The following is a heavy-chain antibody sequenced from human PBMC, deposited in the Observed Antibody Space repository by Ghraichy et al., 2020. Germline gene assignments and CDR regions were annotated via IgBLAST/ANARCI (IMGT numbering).Heavy chain of an antibody. J-gene: IGHJ4*02. CDR2: ISSSSSTI. D-gene: IGHD3-16*01. CDR3: AREAVLWALDY. V-gene: IGHV3-48*01. Sequence: GGSLRLSCAASGFTFSSYSMNWVRQAPGKGLEWVSYISSSSSTIYYADSVKGRFTISRDNAKNSLYLQMNSLRAEDTAVYYCAREAVLWALDYWGQGTLVTVSS. CDR1: GFTFSSYS.